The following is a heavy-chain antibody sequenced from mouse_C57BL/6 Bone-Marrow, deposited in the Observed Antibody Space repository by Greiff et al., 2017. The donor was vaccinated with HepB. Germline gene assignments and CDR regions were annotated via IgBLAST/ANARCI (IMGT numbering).Heavy chain of an antibody. V-gene: IGHV5-6*01. CDR1: GFTFSSYG. CDR3: ARPLYAMDY. CDR2: ISSGGSYT. Sequence: DVHLVESGGDLVKPGGSLKLSCAASGFTFSSYGMSWVRQTPDKRLEWVATISSGGSYTYYPDSVKGRFTISRDNAKNTLYLQMSSLKSEDTAMYYCARPLYAMDYWGQGTSVTVSS. J-gene: IGHJ4*01.